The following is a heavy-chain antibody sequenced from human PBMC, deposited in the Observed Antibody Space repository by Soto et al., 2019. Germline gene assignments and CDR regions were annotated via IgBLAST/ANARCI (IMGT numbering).Heavy chain of an antibody. CDR2: MNPHSGNT. D-gene: IGHD2-2*01. J-gene: IGHJ4*02. Sequence: QVQLVQSGAEVKKPGASVKVSCKASGYTFTSYDINWVRQATGQGLEWMGWMNPHSGNTGYAQKFQGRGTMTRNTAISTAYMERSSLRSEDTAVYYCARGRAVVVPAARSAPDPVPSDYGGQGTLVTVSS. V-gene: IGHV1-8*01. CDR3: ARGRAVVVPAARSAPDPVPSDY. CDR1: GYTFTSYD.